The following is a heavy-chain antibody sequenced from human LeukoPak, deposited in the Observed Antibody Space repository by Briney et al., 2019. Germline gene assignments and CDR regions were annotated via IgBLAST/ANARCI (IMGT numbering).Heavy chain of an antibody. D-gene: IGHD4-17*01. CDR2: IHTGGST. CDR3: ARENDYGDYENFDY. V-gene: IGHV4-61*02. CDR1: GGSISSGSYY. Sequence: SETLSLTCTVSGGSISSGSYYWSWIRQPAGKGLEWIGRIHTGGSTNYNPSLKSRVTISVDTSKNQFSLKLSSVTAADTAVYYCARENDYGDYENFDYWGQGTLVTVSS. J-gene: IGHJ4*02.